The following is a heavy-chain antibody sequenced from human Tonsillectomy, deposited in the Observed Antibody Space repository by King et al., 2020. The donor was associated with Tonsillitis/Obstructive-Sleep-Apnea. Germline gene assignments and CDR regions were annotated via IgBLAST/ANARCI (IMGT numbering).Heavy chain of an antibody. CDR1: GFTFSNAW. Sequence: VQLVESGGGLVKPGGSLRLSCAASGFTFSNAWMSWVRQAPGKGLEWVGRIKSKTDGGTTDYAAPVKGRFTISRDDSKNTLDLQMNSLKTEDTAVYYCTTEVYGGNGAFDIWGQGTMVTVSS. V-gene: IGHV3-15*01. CDR3: TTEVYGGNGAFDI. J-gene: IGHJ3*02. D-gene: IGHD4-23*01. CDR2: IKSKTDGGTT.